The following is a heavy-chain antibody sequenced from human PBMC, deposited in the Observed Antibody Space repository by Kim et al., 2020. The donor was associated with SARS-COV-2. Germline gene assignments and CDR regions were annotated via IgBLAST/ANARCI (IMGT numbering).Heavy chain of an antibody. Sequence: YRPSFQGQVTISADKSSSTAYLQWSSLKASDTAMYYCARFSGYYYYYMDVWGKGTTVTVSS. V-gene: IGHV5-51*01. CDR3: ARFSGYYYYYMDV. J-gene: IGHJ6*03.